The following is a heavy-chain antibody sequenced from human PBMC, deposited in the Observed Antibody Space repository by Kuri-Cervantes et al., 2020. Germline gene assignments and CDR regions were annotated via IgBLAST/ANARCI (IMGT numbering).Heavy chain of an antibody. CDR3: ARDLGRRPDTFDL. J-gene: IGHJ3*01. CDR2: ISAYNGNT. Sequence: ASVKVSCKASGYTFTSYGISWVRQAPGQGLEWMGWISAYNGNTNYAQKIQGRVTMTTDRSTGTFYLELRSLTSDDTAMFYCARDLGRRPDTFDLWGQGTMVTVSS. V-gene: IGHV1-18*01. CDR1: GYTFTSYG.